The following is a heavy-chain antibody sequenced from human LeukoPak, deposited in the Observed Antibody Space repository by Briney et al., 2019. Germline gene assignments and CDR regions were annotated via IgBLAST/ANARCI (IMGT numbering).Heavy chain of an antibody. CDR2: INHSGST. V-gene: IGHV4-34*01. J-gene: IGHJ6*02. CDR3: ARGASDASNPPYYYYGMDV. Sequence: SETLSLTCAVYGGSFSGYYWSWIRQTPGKGLEWIGEINHSGSTNYNPSLKSRVTISVDTSKNQFSLKLSSVTAADTAVYYCARGASDASNPPYYYYGMDVWGQGTTVTVSS. CDR1: GGSFSGYY. D-gene: IGHD4-11*01.